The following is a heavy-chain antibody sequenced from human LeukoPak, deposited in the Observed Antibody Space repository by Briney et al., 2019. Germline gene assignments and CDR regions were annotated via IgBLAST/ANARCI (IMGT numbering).Heavy chain of an antibody. CDR3: AIAQSWDELFDS. V-gene: IGHV3-53*01. CDR1: GIAVTGNY. J-gene: IGHJ4*02. CDR2: ISINTDT. D-gene: IGHD1-1*01. Sequence: PGGSLTLSCAASGIAVTGNYMSWVRQPPGKGMEWVSFISINTDTFYADSVRGRFTIFRDSSKNTLFLQMNSLRDEDSAVYYCAIAQSWDELFDSWGQGTLVTVFS.